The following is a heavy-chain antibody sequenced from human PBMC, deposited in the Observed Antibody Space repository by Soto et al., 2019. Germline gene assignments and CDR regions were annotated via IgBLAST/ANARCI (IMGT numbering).Heavy chain of an antibody. J-gene: IGHJ6*02. CDR2: IIPIFGTA. CDR1: GGTFSSYA. D-gene: IGHD3-16*02. Sequence: QIQLVQSGAEVKKPGSSVKVSCKASGGTFSSYAISWVRQAPGQGLEWMGGIIPIFGTANYAQRLQGKVTITTDKSTSKAYIEQSSVRSHDTAVYYCACLSLDSYYYDGMDVWGQGFTVTVS. V-gene: IGHV1-69*05. CDR3: ACLSLDSYYYDGMDV.